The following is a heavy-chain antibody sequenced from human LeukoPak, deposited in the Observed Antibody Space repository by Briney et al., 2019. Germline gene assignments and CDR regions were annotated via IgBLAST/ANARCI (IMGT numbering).Heavy chain of an antibody. Sequence: PSETLSLTCTVSGGSISSSSYYWGWIRQPPGKGLEWFGSIYYSGSTYYNPSLKSRVTISVDTSKNQFSLKLSSVTAADTAVYYCARRGMATSYFDYWGQGTLVTVSS. CDR1: GGSISSSSYY. CDR3: ARRGMATSYFDY. D-gene: IGHD5-24*01. V-gene: IGHV4-39*01. J-gene: IGHJ4*02. CDR2: IYYSGST.